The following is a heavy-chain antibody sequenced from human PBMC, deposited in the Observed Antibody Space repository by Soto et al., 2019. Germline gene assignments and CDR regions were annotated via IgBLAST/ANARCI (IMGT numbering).Heavy chain of an antibody. CDR2: KYQRSST. Sequence: SETLSLTCTVSNYSISSGYYWGWIRQRPGQGLKWIGNKYQRSSTFYNSTLKSRITMSMDTSKNLFSLNLRSVTAADTAIYYCTKSADYGLDAFDLWGQGTMVTVSS. J-gene: IGHJ3*01. D-gene: IGHD4-17*01. V-gene: IGHV4-38-2*02. CDR1: NYSISSGYY. CDR3: TKSADYGLDAFDL.